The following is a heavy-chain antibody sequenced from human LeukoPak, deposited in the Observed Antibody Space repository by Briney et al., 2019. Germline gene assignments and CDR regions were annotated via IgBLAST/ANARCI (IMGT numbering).Heavy chain of an antibody. CDR1: GFTFSSYS. V-gene: IGHV3-7*01. J-gene: IGHJ4*02. CDR2: IKEDGSEK. Sequence: PGGSLRLSCAASGFTFSSYSMNWVRQAPGKGLERVANIKEDGSEKYYVDSVKGRFTISRDNAKKSLYLQMDSLRAEDTAVYYCATHGYSELRYFDWSTNEWGQGTLVTVSS. CDR3: ATHGYSELRYFDWSTNE. D-gene: IGHD3-9*01.